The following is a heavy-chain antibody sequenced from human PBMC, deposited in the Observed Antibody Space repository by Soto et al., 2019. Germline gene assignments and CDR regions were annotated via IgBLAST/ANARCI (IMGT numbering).Heavy chain of an antibody. D-gene: IGHD5-18*01. CDR2: ISSSSSYI. J-gene: IGHJ2*01. CDR1: GFTFSSYS. Sequence: EVQLVESGGGLVKPGGSLRLSCAASGFTFSSYSMNWVRQAPGKGLEWVSSISSSSSYIYYADSVKGRFTISRDNAKNSLYLQMNSLRAEDTAVYYCARDSVRIQPRKGWYFDLWGRGPLFTVSS. V-gene: IGHV3-21*01. CDR3: ARDSVRIQPRKGWYFDL.